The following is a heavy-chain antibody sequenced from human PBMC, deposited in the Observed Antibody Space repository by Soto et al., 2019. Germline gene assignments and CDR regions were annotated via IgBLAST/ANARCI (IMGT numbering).Heavy chain of an antibody. CDR1: GFTFSSYG. CDR3: ARDLFSLDFGGFDY. Sequence: EVQLVESGGGLVKPGGSLRLSGAAFGFTFSSYGMNWVRQAPGRGLEWVSSISSSSSYIYYADSVKGRFTISRDNAKNSLYLQMNSLRAEDTAVYYCARDLFSLDFGGFDYWGQGTLVTVSS. CDR2: ISSSSSYI. J-gene: IGHJ4*02. D-gene: IGHD3-10*01. V-gene: IGHV3-21*01.